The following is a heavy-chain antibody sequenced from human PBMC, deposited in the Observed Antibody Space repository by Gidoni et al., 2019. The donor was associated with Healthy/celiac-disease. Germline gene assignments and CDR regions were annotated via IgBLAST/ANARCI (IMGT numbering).Heavy chain of an antibody. CDR3: ARGYCSSTSCYFIDY. D-gene: IGHD2-2*01. J-gene: IGHJ4*02. CDR1: GDSVSSNIAA. Sequence: CAISGDSVSSNIAAWNWIRQSPSRGLEWLGRTYYRSKWYNDYAVSVKSRITINPDTSKNQFSLQLNSVTPEDTAVYYCARGYCSSTSCYFIDYWGQGTLVTVSS. V-gene: IGHV6-1*01. CDR2: TYYRSKWYN.